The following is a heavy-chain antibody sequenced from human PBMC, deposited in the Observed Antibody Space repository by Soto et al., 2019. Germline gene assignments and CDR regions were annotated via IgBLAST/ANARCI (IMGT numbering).Heavy chain of an antibody. D-gene: IGHD3-22*01. V-gene: IGHV4-30-4*01. CDR1: GASISSGDYY. CDR3: ARDNYYYSSDSTY. J-gene: IGHJ4*02. Sequence: QVQLQESGPGLVKPSQTLSLTCTVSGASISSGDYYWSWIRQPPGKGLELFGYIYYSGSTYYNPSLKCRVTISVDTSKNQFSLKLSSVTAADTAVYYCARDNYYYSSDSTYWGQGTLVTVSS. CDR2: IYYSGST.